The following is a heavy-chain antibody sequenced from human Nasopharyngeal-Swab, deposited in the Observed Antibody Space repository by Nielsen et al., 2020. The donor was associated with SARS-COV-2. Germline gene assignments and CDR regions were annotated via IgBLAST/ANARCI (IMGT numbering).Heavy chain of an antibody. D-gene: IGHD3-10*01. Sequence: GGSLRLSGVASGFTFGDYGRHGVRRAPGRGRGGVAIIAYDGSNKYHADSGKGRFPISKDNSKNPLYLQMSSLRADDTAVYYCAKERFYSGSGKYPRDFDYWGQGTLVTVSS. CDR2: IAYDGSNK. CDR3: AKERFYSGSGKYPRDFDY. V-gene: IGHV3-30*02. CDR1: GFTFGDYG. J-gene: IGHJ4*02.